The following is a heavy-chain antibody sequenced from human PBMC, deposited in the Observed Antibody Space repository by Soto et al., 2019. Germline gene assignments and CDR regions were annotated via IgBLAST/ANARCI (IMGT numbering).Heavy chain of an antibody. J-gene: IGHJ4*02. CDR2: ISSSGSTI. CDR1: GFTFSDFY. D-gene: IGHD6-13*01. CDR3: AREGIAAAGTFHY. Sequence: QVQLMESGGGLVKPGGSLRLSCAASGFTFSDFYMSWIRQAPGKGLEWVSYISSSGSTIYYGDSVKGRFTISRDNAKNSLYLQMHSPRAEEKALYYFAREGIAAAGTFHYWGQGTLVTVSS. V-gene: IGHV3-11*01.